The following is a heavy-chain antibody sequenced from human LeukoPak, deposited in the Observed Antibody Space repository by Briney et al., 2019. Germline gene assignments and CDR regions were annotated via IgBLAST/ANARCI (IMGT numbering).Heavy chain of an antibody. CDR2: ITDSGDDT. V-gene: IGHV3-23*01. Sequence: GGSLRLSCAASGFTFSSCAMSWVRQAPAKGLEWVSAITDSGDDTFYADSVKGRFTISRDNSKNTLYLQMNSLRPEDTAVYYCARVFSGSYPDYWGQGTLVTVSS. J-gene: IGHJ4*02. D-gene: IGHD1-26*01. CDR3: ARVFSGSYPDY. CDR1: GFTFSSCA.